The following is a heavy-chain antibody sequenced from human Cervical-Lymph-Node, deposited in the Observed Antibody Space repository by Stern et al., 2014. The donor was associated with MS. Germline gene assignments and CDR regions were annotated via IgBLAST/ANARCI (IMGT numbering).Heavy chain of an antibody. CDR1: GFVFRRYA. CDR3: AKGGSGSYLD. J-gene: IGHJ4*02. CDR2: ISYYGRDK. Sequence: VQLVESGGGVVQPGRSLRLSCAASGFVFRRYALHCVRQAPGKGLEWLALISYYGRDKYYTYSVKGRFTVSRDNSNNTVDLEMNSLRLEDTAVYYCAKGGSGSYLDWGQGSLVTVSS. V-gene: IGHV3-30*04. D-gene: IGHD1-26*01.